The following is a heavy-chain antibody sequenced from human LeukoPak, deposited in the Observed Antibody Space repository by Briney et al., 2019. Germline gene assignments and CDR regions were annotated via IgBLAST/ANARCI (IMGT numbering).Heavy chain of an antibody. V-gene: IGHV3-33*06. CDR2: IWYDGSNK. CDR3: AKEARGPTNYYFDY. D-gene: IGHD1-1*01. CDR1: GFTFSSYG. Sequence: GGSLRLSCAASGFTFSSYGMHWVRQAPGKGLEWVAVIWYDGSNKYYADSVKGRFTISRDNFKNTLYLQMNSLRAEDTAVYYCAKEARGPTNYYFDYWGQGTLVTVSS. J-gene: IGHJ4*02.